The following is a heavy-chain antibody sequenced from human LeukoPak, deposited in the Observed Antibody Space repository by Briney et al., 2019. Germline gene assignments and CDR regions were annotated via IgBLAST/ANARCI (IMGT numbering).Heavy chain of an antibody. CDR1: GGSISSSSYY. V-gene: IGHV4-39*01. J-gene: IGHJ4*02. CDR2: IYYSGST. D-gene: IGHD1-1*01. CDR3: ARRRLERRFISSYDY. Sequence: PSETLSLTCTVSGGSISSSSYYWGWIRQPPGKGLEWIGSIYYSGSTYYNPSLKSRVTISVDTSKNQFSLKLGSVTAADTAVYYCARRRLERRFISSYDYWGQGTLVTVSS.